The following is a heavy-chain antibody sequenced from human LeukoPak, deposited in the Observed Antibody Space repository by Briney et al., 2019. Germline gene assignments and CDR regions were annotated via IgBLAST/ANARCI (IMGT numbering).Heavy chain of an antibody. V-gene: IGHV1-69*05. Sequence: RASVKVSCKVSGYTLTELSMHWVRQAPGQGLEWMGGIIPIFGTANYAQKFQGRVTITTDESTSTAYMELSSLRSEDTAVYYCARGGYCSGGRCRNYFDYWGQGTLVTVSS. J-gene: IGHJ4*02. CDR3: ARGGYCSGGRCRNYFDY. D-gene: IGHD2-15*01. CDR2: IIPIFGTA. CDR1: GYTLTELS.